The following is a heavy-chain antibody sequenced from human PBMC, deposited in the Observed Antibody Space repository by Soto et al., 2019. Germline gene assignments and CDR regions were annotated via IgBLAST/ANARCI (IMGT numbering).Heavy chain of an antibody. CDR1: GFTFTSYT. V-gene: IGHV3-7*01. D-gene: IGHD7-27*01. J-gene: IGHJ4*02. CDR3: AREVWGPVD. CDR2: IKEDGIQK. Sequence: EVQLVESGGGLVQPGGSLRLSCEASGFTFTSYTMIWVRQSPGEGLEWLANIKEDGIQKNYVDSVKGRFTISRDNAKKSVYLQMNSLRVDDTAVYYCAREVWGPVDWGQGTLVTVSS.